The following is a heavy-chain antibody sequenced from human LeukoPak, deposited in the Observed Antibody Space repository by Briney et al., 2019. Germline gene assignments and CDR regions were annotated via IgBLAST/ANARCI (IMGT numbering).Heavy chain of an antibody. CDR3: AGVGRMGGYLLGGTNYYYGMDV. CDR1: GGSISSYY. D-gene: IGHD3-16*01. V-gene: IGHV4-59*01. Sequence: SETLSLTCTVSGGSISSYYWSWIRQPPGKGLXXXXXXXXXXSTNYNPSLKSRVTISVDTSKNQFSLKLSSVTAADTAVYYCAGVGRMGGYLLGGTNYYYGMDVWGKGTTVTVSS. CDR2: XXXXXST. J-gene: IGHJ6*04.